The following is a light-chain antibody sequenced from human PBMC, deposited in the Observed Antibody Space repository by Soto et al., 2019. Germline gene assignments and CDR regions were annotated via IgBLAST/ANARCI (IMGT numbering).Light chain of an antibody. J-gene: IGLJ3*02. Sequence: QSALTQPASVSGSPGQSITISCTGTSSDVGSYNLVSWYQQHPGKAPKLMIYEVSNRPSGVSSRFSGSKSGNTASLTISGLQAEDEADYYCSSYTSSSTLVVFGGGTKLTVL. CDR1: SSDVGSYNL. CDR3: SSYTSSSTLVV. CDR2: EVS. V-gene: IGLV2-14*02.